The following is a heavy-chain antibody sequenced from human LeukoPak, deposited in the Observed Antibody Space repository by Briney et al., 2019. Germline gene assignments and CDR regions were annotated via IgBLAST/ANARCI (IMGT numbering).Heavy chain of an antibody. CDR1: GGSISSSSYY. CDR2: INHSGST. D-gene: IGHD6-19*01. CDR3: ARERAYSSGWFPDFYYYMDA. J-gene: IGHJ6*03. V-gene: IGHV4-39*07. Sequence: PSETLSLTCTVSGGSISSSSYYWGWIRQPPGKGLEWIGEINHSGSTNYNPSLKSRVTISVDTSKNQFSLKLSSVTAADTAVYYCARERAYSSGWFPDFYYYMDAWGKGTTVTVSS.